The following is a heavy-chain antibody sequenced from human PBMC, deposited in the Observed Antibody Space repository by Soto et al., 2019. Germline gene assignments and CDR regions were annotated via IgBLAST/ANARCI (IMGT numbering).Heavy chain of an antibody. CDR1: GFTFSSYW. CDR2: INSDGSST. V-gene: IGHV3-74*01. J-gene: IGHJ6*03. CDR3: ARVGSGGSGSYYIGGRYYYMDV. Sequence: PGGSLRLSCAASGFTFSSYWMHWVRQAPGKGLVWVSRINSDGSSTSYADSVKGRFTISRDNAKNTLYLQMNSLRAEDTAVYYCARVGSGGSGSYYIGGRYYYMDVWGKGTTVTVSS. D-gene: IGHD3-10*01.